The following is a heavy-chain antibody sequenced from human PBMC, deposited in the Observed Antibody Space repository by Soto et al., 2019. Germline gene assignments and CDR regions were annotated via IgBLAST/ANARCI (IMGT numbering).Heavy chain of an antibody. D-gene: IGHD2-2*01. CDR1: GFTFSSYG. CDR3: ARETPYCSSTSCYAGDGAFDI. V-gene: IGHV3-33*01. Sequence: GGSLRLSCAASGFTFSSYGMHWVRQAPGKGLEWVAVIWYDGSNKYYADSVKGRFTISRDNSKNTLYLQMNNLRAEDTAVYYCARETPYCSSTSCYAGDGAFDIWGQGTMVTVSS. CDR2: IWYDGSNK. J-gene: IGHJ3*02.